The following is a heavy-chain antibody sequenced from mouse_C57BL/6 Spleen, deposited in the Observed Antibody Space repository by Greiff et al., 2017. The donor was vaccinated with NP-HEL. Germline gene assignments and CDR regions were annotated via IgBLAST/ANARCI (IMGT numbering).Heavy chain of an antibody. CDR1: GFNIKDDY. CDR3: TYYGSSYYYFDY. V-gene: IGHV14-4*01. D-gene: IGHD1-1*01. J-gene: IGHJ2*01. Sequence: EVKLMESGAELVRPGASVKLSCTASGFNIKDDYMHWVKQRPEQGLEWIGWIDPENGDTEYASKLQGKATITADTSSNTAYLQLSSLTSEDTAVYYCTYYGSSYYYFDYWGQGTTLTVSS. CDR2: IDPENGDT.